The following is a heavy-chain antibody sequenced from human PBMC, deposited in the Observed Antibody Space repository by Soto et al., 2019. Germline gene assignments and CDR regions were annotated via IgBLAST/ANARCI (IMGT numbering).Heavy chain of an antibody. V-gene: IGHV3-21*01. CDR2: ISSSSSYI. D-gene: IGHD6-19*01. CDR1: GFTFSSYS. J-gene: IGHJ4*01. CDR3: AKAPHSSGWYRRMCY. Sequence: EVQLVESVGGLVKPGGSLRLSCAASGFTFSSYSMNWVRQAPGKGLEWVSSISSSSSYIYYADSVKGRFTISRANAKNSLYLHLNSLRAEDTAVYYCAKAPHSSGWYRRMCYWGHGTLVTVSS.